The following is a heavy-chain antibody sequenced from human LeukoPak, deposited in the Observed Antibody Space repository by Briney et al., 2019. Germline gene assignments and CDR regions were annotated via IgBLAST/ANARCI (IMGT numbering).Heavy chain of an antibody. V-gene: IGHV4-59*01. CDR3: ARGVAATDY. CDR2: IYYSGST. CDR1: GASISNYY. D-gene: IGHD6-19*01. Sequence: SETLSLTCTVSGASISNYYWSWIRQPPGRGLEWIGYIYYSGSTNYNPSLKSRVTISVDTSKNQFSLKLSSVTAADTAVYYCARGVAATDYWGQGTLVTVSS. J-gene: IGHJ4*02.